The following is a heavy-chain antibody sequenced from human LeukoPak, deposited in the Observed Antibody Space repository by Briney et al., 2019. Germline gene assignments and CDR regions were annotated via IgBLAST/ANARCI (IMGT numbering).Heavy chain of an antibody. V-gene: IGHV1-69*05. D-gene: IGHD2-15*01. CDR3: TRGWEGSGGSVYHSTPAT. Sequence: SVKVSCKASGGTFSSYAISWVRQAPGQGLEWMGRIIPIFGTANYAQKFQGRVTITTDESTSTTYMELSSLRSEDTALYYCTRGWEGSGGSVYHSTPATWGQRNPGTVSS. CDR2: IIPIFGTA. CDR1: GGTFSSYA. J-gene: IGHJ5*02.